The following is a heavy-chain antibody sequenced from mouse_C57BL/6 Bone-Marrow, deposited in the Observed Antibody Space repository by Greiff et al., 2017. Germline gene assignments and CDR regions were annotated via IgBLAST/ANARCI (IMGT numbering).Heavy chain of an antibody. D-gene: IGHD2-3*01. CDR1: GFHIKDDY. CDR3: SSFDGNYFDF. CDR2: IDPEIGDT. Sequence: EVQLQQSGAELVRPGASVKLSCTASGFHIKDDYIHWVKQRPEQGLEWIGWIDPEIGDTEYASKFQGKATITSDTSSTTASLHLSSLPSEDTAVYYFSSFDGNYFDFWGQGTPLTVAS. J-gene: IGHJ2*01. V-gene: IGHV14-4*01.